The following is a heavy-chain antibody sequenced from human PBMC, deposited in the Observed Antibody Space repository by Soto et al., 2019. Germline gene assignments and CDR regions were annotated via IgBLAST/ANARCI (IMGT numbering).Heavy chain of an antibody. CDR3: ARHRYGELNYYYYGMDV. Sequence: GESLKISCKGSGYSFTSYWIGWVRQMPGKGLEWMGIIYPGDSDTRYSPSFQGQVTISADKSISTAYLQWSSLKASDTAMYYCARHRYGELNYYYYGMDVWGQGTTVTVS. V-gene: IGHV5-51*01. CDR2: IYPGDSDT. J-gene: IGHJ6*02. CDR1: GYSFTSYW. D-gene: IGHD4-17*01.